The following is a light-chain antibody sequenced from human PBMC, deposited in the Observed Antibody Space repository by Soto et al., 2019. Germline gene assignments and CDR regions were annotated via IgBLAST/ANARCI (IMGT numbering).Light chain of an antibody. V-gene: IGLV2-14*01. CDR1: SSDVGNYKY. Sequence: QSVLTQPASVSGSPGQSITISCTGTSSDVGNYKYVSWYQQHPGKAPKLMIYEVSNRPSGVSNRFSGSKSGNTASLTISGLQAEDETDYYCFSYADGIIYFFCIGTKVTVL. CDR3: FSYADGIIYF. J-gene: IGLJ1*01. CDR2: EVS.